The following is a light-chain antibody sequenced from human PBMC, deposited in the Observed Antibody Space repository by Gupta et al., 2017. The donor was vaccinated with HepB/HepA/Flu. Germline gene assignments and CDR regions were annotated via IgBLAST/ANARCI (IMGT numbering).Light chain of an antibody. Sequence: SSELTQAPAVSVALGQTVRITCQGDSLRSYYASWYQQKPGQAPVLVIYGKNNRPSGIPDRFSGSSSGTTASLTITGAQAEDEADYYCNSRDSSGNHWVFGGGTKLTVL. CDR3: NSRDSSGNHWV. CDR1: SLRSYY. J-gene: IGLJ3*02. CDR2: GKN. V-gene: IGLV3-19*01.